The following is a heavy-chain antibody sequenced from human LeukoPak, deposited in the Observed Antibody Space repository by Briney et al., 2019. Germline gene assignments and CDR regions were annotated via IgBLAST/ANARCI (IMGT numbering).Heavy chain of an antibody. CDR2: IYGSGNT. V-gene: IGHV4-59*01. D-gene: IGHD6-19*01. CDR1: GGSISSYY. Sequence: SETLSLTCTVSGGSISSYYWSWIRQHPGKGLEWIGYIYGSGNTNYNPSLKSRVTMSIDTSKSQFSLKLTSVTAADTATYYCARETSLAGFASGLGFNYWSQGILVTAPS. CDR3: ARETSLAGFASGLGFNY. J-gene: IGHJ4*02.